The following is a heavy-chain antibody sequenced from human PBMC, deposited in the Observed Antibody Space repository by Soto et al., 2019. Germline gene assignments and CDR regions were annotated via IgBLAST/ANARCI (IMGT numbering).Heavy chain of an antibody. J-gene: IGHJ5*02. Sequence: GESLKISCQGTGYCFSRSLLGCLRQNPGKGLEGLGSVNPRASEVRYSPGFQGQVTTSGDNSINTAYLQLLTLKSSDTAIYYCTKGASSPSDAWGQATRDTVSS. CDR3: TKGASSPSDA. V-gene: IGHV5-51*01. D-gene: IGHD3-16*01. CDR1: GYCFSRSL. CDR2: VNPRASEV.